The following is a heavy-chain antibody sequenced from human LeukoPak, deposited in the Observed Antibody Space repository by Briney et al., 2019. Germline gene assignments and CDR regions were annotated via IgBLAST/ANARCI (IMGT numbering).Heavy chain of an antibody. CDR1: GGSFSNYY. CDR3: ARGGLGGITAYSNYLFDY. V-gene: IGHV4-59*08. Sequence: SETLSLTCTVSGGSFSNYYWSWIRQPPGEGLEWIGYIYYSGSTNYNPSLKSRVTISIDTSKNQLSLNLTSVTAADTAVYYCARGGLGGITAYSNYLFDYWGQGTLVTVSS. D-gene: IGHD4-11*01. CDR2: IYYSGST. J-gene: IGHJ4*02.